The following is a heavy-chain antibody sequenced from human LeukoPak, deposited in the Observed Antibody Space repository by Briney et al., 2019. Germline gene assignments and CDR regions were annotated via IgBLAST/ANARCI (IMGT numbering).Heavy chain of an antibody. D-gene: IGHD2-15*01. Sequence: SVKVSCKASGFTFTSSAMQWVRRARGQRLEWIGWIVVGSGNTNYAQKFQERVTITRDMSTSTAYMELSSLRSEDTAVYYCAALYCSGGSCQGFDYGMDVWGQGTTVTVSS. J-gene: IGHJ6*02. CDR3: AALYCSGGSCQGFDYGMDV. CDR2: IVVGSGNT. V-gene: IGHV1-58*02. CDR1: GFTFTSSA.